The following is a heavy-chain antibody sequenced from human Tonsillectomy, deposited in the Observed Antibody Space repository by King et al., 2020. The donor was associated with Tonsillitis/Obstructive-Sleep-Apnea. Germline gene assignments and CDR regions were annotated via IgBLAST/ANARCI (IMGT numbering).Heavy chain of an antibody. CDR2: IWYDGSNK. V-gene: IGHV3-33*01. Sequence: VQLVESGGGVVQPGRSLRLSCAASGFTFSSYGMHCVRQAPGKGLEWLAVIWYDGSNKYYADAVKGRFTISRDNSKNTLYLQMNGLSAEDAAVYYCARDPLGYCSGGSCRNFFDYWGQGTLVTVSS. J-gene: IGHJ4*02. CDR1: GFTFSSYG. D-gene: IGHD2-15*01. CDR3: ARDPLGYCSGGSCRNFFDY.